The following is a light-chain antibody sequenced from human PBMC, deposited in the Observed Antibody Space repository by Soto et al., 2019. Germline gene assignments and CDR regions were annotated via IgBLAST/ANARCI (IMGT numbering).Light chain of an antibody. CDR3: QQRSNWPPAWT. CDR1: QSVSSY. J-gene: IGKJ1*01. CDR2: DAS. V-gene: IGKV3-11*01. Sequence: EIVVTQSQATLSLSTGETATLSCRASQSVSSYLAWYQQKPGQAPRLLIYDASHRATGIPARFSGSGYGTDFTLPLSRLEPEDFAGYYFQQRSNWPPAWTFGQGTNVEIK.